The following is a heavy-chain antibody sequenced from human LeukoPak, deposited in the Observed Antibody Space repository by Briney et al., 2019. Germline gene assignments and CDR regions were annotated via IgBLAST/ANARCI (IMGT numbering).Heavy chain of an antibody. J-gene: IGHJ4*02. D-gene: IGHD4-17*01. CDR1: GYTFTGYY. V-gene: IGHV1-2*02. CDR3: AREMTTVIWYFDY. Sequence: ASVNVSCKASGYTFTGYYMHWVRQAPGQGLEWMGWINPNSDGTNYAQKFQGRVTMTRDTSISTAYMELSRLRSDDTAVYYCAREMTTVIWYFDYWGQGTLVTVSS. CDR2: INPNSDGT.